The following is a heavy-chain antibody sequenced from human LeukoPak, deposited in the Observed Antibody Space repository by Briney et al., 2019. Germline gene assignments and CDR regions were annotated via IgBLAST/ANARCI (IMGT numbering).Heavy chain of an antibody. Sequence: GGSLRLSCAASGFTFSSYGMHWVRRAPGKGLEWVAVIWYDGSNKYYADSVKGRFTISRDNSKNTLYLQMNSLRAEDTAVYYCAAWGNYYDSSGYYYWGQGTLVTVSS. V-gene: IGHV3-33*01. CDR3: AAWGNYYDSSGYYY. CDR2: IWYDGSNK. CDR1: GFTFSSYG. J-gene: IGHJ4*02. D-gene: IGHD3-22*01.